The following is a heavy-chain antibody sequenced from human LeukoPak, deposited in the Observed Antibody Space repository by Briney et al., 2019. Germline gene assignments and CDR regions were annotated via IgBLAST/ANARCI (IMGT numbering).Heavy chain of an antibody. J-gene: IGHJ4*02. CDR3: GREGMGFDY. CDR1: GYTFTSNY. V-gene: IGHV1-46*01. D-gene: IGHD6-13*01. CDR2: INPSAGST. Sequence: ASVKVSCKASGYTFTSNYMHWVRQAPGQGLEWMGIINPSAGSTTYAKKFQGRVTMTRDTSTSTVYMELSSLRSEHTAVYWCGREGMGFDYWGQGTLVTVSS.